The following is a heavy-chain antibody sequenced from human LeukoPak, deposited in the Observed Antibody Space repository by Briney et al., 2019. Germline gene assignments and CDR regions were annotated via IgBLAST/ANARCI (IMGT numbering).Heavy chain of an antibody. CDR1: GYTFTSYD. J-gene: IGHJ4*02. Sequence: GASVKASCKASGYTFTSYDINWVRQATGQGLEWMGWMNPNSGDTGYVQKFQGRVTMTRSTSISTAYMGLSSLRSEDTAIYYCARGGFGSGSHFDYWGQGTLVTVSS. CDR2: MNPNSGDT. D-gene: IGHD3-10*01. CDR3: ARGGFGSGSHFDY. V-gene: IGHV1-8*01.